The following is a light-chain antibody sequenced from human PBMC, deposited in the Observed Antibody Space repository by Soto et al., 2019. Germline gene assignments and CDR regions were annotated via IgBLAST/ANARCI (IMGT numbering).Light chain of an antibody. V-gene: IGKV3-11*01. J-gene: IGKJ5*01. CDR2: DAS. Sequence: EIVLTQSPDTLSLSPGESATLSCRASQSVSRYLAWYQQKPGQTPRLLIYDASNRAAGIPARFSGSGSGTDFTLTISSLEPEDFAVYFCLHYKDWPSTFGQGTRLEIK. CDR3: LHYKDWPST. CDR1: QSVSRY.